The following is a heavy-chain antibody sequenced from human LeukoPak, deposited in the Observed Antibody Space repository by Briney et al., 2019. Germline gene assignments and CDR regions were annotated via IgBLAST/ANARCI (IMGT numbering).Heavy chain of an antibody. V-gene: IGHV1-2*02. D-gene: IGHD4-17*01. CDR2: ITPNSGGT. J-gene: IGHJ4*02. CDR3: ARGTTVIQTLDY. CDR1: GYTFSGYY. Sequence: ASVKVSCKASGYTFSGYYMHWVRQAPGQGLQLMGWITPNSGGTNYAQKFQGRVTMTRDTSISTAQMELSSLRSDDTAVYYCARGTTVIQTLDYWGQGTLVTVSS.